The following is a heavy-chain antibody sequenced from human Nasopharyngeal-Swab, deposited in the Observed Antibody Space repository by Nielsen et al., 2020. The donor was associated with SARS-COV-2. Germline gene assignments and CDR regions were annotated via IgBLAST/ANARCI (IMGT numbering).Heavy chain of an antibody. J-gene: IGHJ4*02. Sequence: GGSLRLSCAASGLTFSSYGMHWVRQAPGKGLEWVAVISYDGSNKYYADSVKGRFTISRDNSKNTLYLQMNSLRAEDTAVYYCAKRKGGTRPFFYYWGQGTLVTVSS. CDR2: ISYDGSNK. D-gene: IGHD2-15*01. CDR1: GLTFSSYG. CDR3: AKRKGGTRPFFYY. V-gene: IGHV3-30*18.